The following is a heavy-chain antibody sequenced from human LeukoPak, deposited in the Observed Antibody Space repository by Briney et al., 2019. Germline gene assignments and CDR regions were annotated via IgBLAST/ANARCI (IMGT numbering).Heavy chain of an antibody. CDR3: ARDYDGNSVPDY. CDR2: ISYDGSNK. J-gene: IGHJ4*02. CDR1: GFTFSSYA. D-gene: IGHD4-23*01. Sequence: GGSLRLSCAASGFTFSSYAMHWVRQAPGKGLEWVAVISYDGSNKYYADSVKGRFTISRDNSKNTLYLQMNSLRAEDTAVYYCARDYDGNSVPDYWGQGTLVTVSS. V-gene: IGHV3-30-3*01.